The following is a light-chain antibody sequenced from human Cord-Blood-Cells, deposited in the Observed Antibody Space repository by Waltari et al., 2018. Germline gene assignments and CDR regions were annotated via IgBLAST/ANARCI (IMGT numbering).Light chain of an antibody. V-gene: IGLV2-14*03. Sequence: QSPLTPPASVSGSPGQPITISCTGTSSYAAGHKYVSWYQQHRGKAAKLMSYDVSNRSSGVSKRFPRAKAGNPAYLIISGLQAEDEGDYYCISYTCSSTWVFGGGTKLTVL. J-gene: IGLJ3*02. CDR3: ISYTCSSTWV. CDR2: DVS. CDR1: SSYAAGHKY.